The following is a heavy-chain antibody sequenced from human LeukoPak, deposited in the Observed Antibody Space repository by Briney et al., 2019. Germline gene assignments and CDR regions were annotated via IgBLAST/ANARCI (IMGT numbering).Heavy chain of an antibody. CDR3: AREPRDGYNRPFDY. D-gene: IGHD5-24*01. Sequence: PSETLSLTCTVSGGSISSGDYYWSWIRQPPGKSLEWIGYIYYSGSTYYNPSLKSRVTISVDTSKNQFSLKLSSVTAADTAVYYCAREPRDGYNRPFDYWGQGTLVTVSS. V-gene: IGHV4-30-4*01. CDR1: GGSISSGDYY. J-gene: IGHJ4*02. CDR2: IYYSGST.